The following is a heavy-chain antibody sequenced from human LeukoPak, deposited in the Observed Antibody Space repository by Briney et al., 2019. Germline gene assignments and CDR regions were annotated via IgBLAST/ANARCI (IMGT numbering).Heavy chain of an antibody. J-gene: IGHJ4*02. CDR1: VFTFSSDA. CDR2: MSRGGHYT. CDR3: AKLATRRKVASYIDS. D-gene: IGHD1-26*01. V-gene: IGHV3-23*01. Sequence: GGSLRLSRAASVFTFSSDAMNCVRQAPRKGLGWVSGMSRGGHYTYYAHYVKGRFTLPSDNSQNTLYLQMNSLRVEETALSYCAKLATRRKVASYIDSWGQGTPVTVSS.